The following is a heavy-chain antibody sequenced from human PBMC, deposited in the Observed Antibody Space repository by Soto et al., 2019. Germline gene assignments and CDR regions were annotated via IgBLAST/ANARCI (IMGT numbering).Heavy chain of an antibody. CDR3: AKDLLPHTVVVTGIPKGFDY. CDR1: GFTFDDYA. Sequence: DVQLVESGGGLVQPGRSLRLSCAASGFTFDDYAMHWVRQAPGKGLEGVSGISWKSGKIGYADSVKGRFTISRDNAKNSLYLQMNRLSTEDTALYYWAKDLLPHTVVVTGIPKGFDYWGQGPLVTASS. J-gene: IGHJ4*02. D-gene: IGHD2-21*02. V-gene: IGHV3-9*01. CDR2: ISWKSGKI.